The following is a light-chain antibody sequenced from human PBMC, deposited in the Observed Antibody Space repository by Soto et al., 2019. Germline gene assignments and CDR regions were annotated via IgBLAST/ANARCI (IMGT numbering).Light chain of an antibody. V-gene: IGLV2-14*03. CDR2: DVT. CDR1: SSDVGGSDY. J-gene: IGLJ1*01. CDR3: CSYAGSSTYV. Sequence: QSALTQPASVSGSPGQSITISCTGTSSDVGGSDYVSWYQHHPGNAPKLMIYDVTNRPSGVSTRFSGSKSGNTASLTISGLQAEDEADYYCCSYAGSSTYVFGTGTKVTVL.